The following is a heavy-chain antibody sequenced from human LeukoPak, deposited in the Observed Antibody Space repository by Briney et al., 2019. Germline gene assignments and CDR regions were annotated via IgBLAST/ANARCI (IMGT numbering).Heavy chain of an antibody. J-gene: IGHJ6*03. V-gene: IGHV4-59*01. CDR1: GGSISSYY. Sequence: PSETLSLTCTVSGGSISSYYWSWLRQPPGKGLEWIGYIYYSGSTNYNPSLKGRVTISVDTSKNQFSLKLSSVTAADTAVYYCARASTYYDILTGYRNYYYMDVWGKGTTVTISS. CDR3: ARASTYYDILTGYRNYYYMDV. D-gene: IGHD3-9*01. CDR2: IYYSGST.